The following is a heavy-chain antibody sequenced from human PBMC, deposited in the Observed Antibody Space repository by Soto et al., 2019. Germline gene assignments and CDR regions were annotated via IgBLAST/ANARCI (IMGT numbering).Heavy chain of an antibody. J-gene: IGHJ3*02. V-gene: IGHV3-66*01. D-gene: IGHD3-10*01. CDR3: ARDRVDADAFDI. Sequence: HPGGSLRLSCAASGFTVSSNYMSWVRQAPGKGLEWVSVIYSGGSTYYADSVKGRFTISRDNSKNTLYLQMNSLRAEDTAVYYCARDRVDADAFDIWGQGTMVTVSS. CDR1: GFTVSSNY. CDR2: IYSGGST.